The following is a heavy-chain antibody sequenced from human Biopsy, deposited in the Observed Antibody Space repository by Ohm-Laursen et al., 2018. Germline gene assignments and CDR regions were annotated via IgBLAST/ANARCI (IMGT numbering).Heavy chain of an antibody. CDR2: INPGGNST. V-gene: IGHV1-46*01. CDR1: GYTFTTYY. CDR3: VLASFDY. Sequence: ASVKVSCKASGYTFTTYYIHWVRQAPGQGLEWMGIINPGGNSTAYTQNFQGRVTMPWDTSTTTVYMELSSLRSEDTAVYYCVLASFDYWGQGTLVTVPS. J-gene: IGHJ4*02.